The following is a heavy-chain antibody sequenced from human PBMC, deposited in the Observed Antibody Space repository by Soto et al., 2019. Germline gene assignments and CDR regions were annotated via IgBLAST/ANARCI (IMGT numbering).Heavy chain of an antibody. CDR1: GYTFTGYA. CDR2: IYAGNGDT. J-gene: IGHJ4*02. Sequence: ASVKVSCKTSGYTFTGYAIHWVRQAPGQGLEWMGWIYAGNGDTKYSEKFQDRVTITKNTSASTAYMELNSLKSEDTAVYYCARDESDWGQGTLVTVS. V-gene: IGHV1-3*01. CDR3: ARDESD.